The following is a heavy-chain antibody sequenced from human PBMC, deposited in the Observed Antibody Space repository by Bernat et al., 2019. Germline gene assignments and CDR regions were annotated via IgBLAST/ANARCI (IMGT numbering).Heavy chain of an antibody. CDR1: GGTFSSYT. D-gene: IGHD2-2*01. J-gene: IGHJ6*02. CDR2: IIPILGIA. CDR3: ARAGPVVVPAALYGMDV. Sequence: QVQLVQSGAEVKKPGSSVKVSCKASGGTFSSYTISWVRQAPGQGLEWMGRIIPILGIANYAQKFQGRVTITADKSTSTAYMELSSLRSEDTAVYYCARAGPVVVPAALYGMDVWGQGTTVTVSS. V-gene: IGHV1-69*02.